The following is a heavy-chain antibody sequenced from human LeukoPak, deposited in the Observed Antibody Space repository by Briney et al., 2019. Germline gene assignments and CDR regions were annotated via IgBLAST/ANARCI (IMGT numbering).Heavy chain of an antibody. D-gene: IGHD2-21*01. Sequence: GGSLRLSCAASGFPFSSYYMHRVRQAPGKGPEWVAVIWCEGSNKYCAESAKGLFTISRDNSKNTLYLKMNSVRAEDTAVYYCVKDVGGYCPNWFDPWGQGTLVTVSS. CDR1: GFPFSSYY. CDR3: VKDVGGYCPNWFDP. CDR2: IWCEGSNK. J-gene: IGHJ5*02. V-gene: IGHV3-33*06.